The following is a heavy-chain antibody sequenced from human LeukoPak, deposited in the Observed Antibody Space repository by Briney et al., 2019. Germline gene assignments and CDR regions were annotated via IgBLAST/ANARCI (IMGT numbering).Heavy chain of an antibody. J-gene: IGHJ5*01. CDR3: ARCDSGGWFFDS. V-gene: IGHV4-34*01. CDR2: INQSGST. Sequence: SETLSLTCSVSGVSFSGYSWDWIRQPPGKGLEWIGEINQSGSTKYNPSLKSRVTMSIDTSKSQFSLRLNSMAAADTALYYCARCDSGGWFFDSWGQGDLVTVSA. D-gene: IGHD6-19*01. CDR1: GVSFSGYS.